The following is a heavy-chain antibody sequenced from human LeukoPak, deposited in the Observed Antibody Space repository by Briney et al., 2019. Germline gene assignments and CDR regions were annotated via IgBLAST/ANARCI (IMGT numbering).Heavy chain of an antibody. J-gene: IGHJ6*02. CDR1: GYSFTSYW. Sequence: GESLKISCKGSGYSFTSYWIGWVRQMPGKGLEWMGIIYPGDSDTRYSPSFQGQVTISADKSISTAYLQWSSLKASDTAMYYCARRLKIAAAASPDYYYYYGMDVWGQGTTVTVSS. V-gene: IGHV5-51*01. CDR3: ARRLKIAAAASPDYYYYYGMDV. CDR2: IYPGDSDT. D-gene: IGHD6-13*01.